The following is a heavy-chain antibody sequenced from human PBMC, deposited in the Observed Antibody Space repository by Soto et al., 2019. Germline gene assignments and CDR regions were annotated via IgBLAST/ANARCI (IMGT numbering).Heavy chain of an antibody. CDR3: ARAHPTFGGVIAFDY. CDR2: ISAYNGNT. V-gene: IGHV1-18*01. D-gene: IGHD3-16*02. CDR1: GYTFTSYG. J-gene: IGHJ4*02. Sequence: QVQLVQSGAEVKKPGASVKVSCKASGYTFTSYGISWVRQAPGQRLEWMGWISAYNGNTNYAQKLQGRVTMTTDTFTSTAYMVLRSLRSDDTAVYYCARAHPTFGGVIAFDYWGQGTLVTVSS.